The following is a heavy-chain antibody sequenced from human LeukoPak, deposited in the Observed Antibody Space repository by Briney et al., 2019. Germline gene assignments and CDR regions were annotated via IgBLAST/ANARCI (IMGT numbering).Heavy chain of an antibody. D-gene: IGHD3-3*01. CDR1: EFTFSSYW. Sequence: GGSLRLSFAPSEFTFSSYWMHWVRQAPGKGLVWVSRINTDGSTITYADSVKGRFTISRDNSKNTLYLQMNSLIPEDTAVYYCARGLDYDFWSGRNYWGQGTLVTVSS. J-gene: IGHJ4*02. CDR2: INTDGSTI. CDR3: ARGLDYDFWSGRNY. V-gene: IGHV3-74*01.